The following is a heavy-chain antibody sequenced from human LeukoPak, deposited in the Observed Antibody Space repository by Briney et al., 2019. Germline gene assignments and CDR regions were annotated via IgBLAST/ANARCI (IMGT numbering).Heavy chain of an antibody. V-gene: IGHV4-34*01. J-gene: IGHJ5*02. CDR1: GGSFSGYY. CDR3: ARGLKYYGSGTKWFDP. Sequence: SETLSLTCAVYGGSFSGYYWSWIRQPPGKGLEWIGEINHSGSTNYNPSLKSRVTISVDTSKNQFSLKLSSVTAADTAVYYCARGLKYYGSGTKWFDPWGQGTLVTVSS. D-gene: IGHD3-10*01. CDR2: INHSGST.